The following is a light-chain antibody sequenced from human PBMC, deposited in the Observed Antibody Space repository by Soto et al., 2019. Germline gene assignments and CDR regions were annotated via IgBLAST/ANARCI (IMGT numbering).Light chain of an antibody. CDR3: QQSHSFPRT. CDR2: AAS. V-gene: IGKV1-8*01. Sequence: AIRMTQSPSSLSASTGDRVTITCRASQGISSYLAWYQQKPGKAPKLLIYAASTLQSGVPSRFSGSGSGTDFTLTITSLQPEDFATYYCQQSHSFPRTFGQGTKVDIK. CDR1: QGISSY. J-gene: IGKJ1*01.